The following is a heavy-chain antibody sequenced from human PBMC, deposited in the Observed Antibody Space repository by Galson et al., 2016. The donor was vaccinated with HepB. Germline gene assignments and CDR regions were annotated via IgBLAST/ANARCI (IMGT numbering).Heavy chain of an antibody. CDR3: VKDQGGTWGAFDI. V-gene: IGHV3-66*01. CDR1: ISNNH. Sequence: ISNNHMSWVRQAPGKGLDWVSIIYFDGRTFHADSVKGRFTISRDNSRNTLYLQMSSLTTEDTAVYYCVKDQGGTWGAFDIWGQGTLVTVSS. CDR2: IYFDGRT. J-gene: IGHJ3*02. D-gene: IGHD3-16*01.